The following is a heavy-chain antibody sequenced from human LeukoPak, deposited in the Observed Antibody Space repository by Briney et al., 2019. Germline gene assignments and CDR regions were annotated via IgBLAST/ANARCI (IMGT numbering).Heavy chain of an antibody. CDR3: AKAILVGDTEDFDY. V-gene: IGHV3-23*01. CDR1: GFTFSSYA. Sequence: GGSLRLSCAASGFTFSSYAMSWVRQAPGKGLEWVSAISGSGGSTYYADSVKGRFTISRDNSKNTLYLQMNSLRAEDTAVYYCAKAILVGDTEDFDYWGQEPWSPSPQ. CDR2: ISGSGGST. J-gene: IGHJ4*01. D-gene: IGHD3-3*01.